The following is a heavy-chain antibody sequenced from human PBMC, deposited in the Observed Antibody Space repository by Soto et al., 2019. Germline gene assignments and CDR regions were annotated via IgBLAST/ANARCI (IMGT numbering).Heavy chain of an antibody. CDR3: AGGAAAGLNDF. J-gene: IGHJ4*02. CDR1: GYTFTSYG. D-gene: IGHD6-13*01. Sequence: QVQLVQSGAEVKKPGASVKVSCKASGYTFTSYGISWVRQAPGQGLEWMGWISAYNGNTKYAQKFQGRVTMTTDTTTSTAYMEVGGLRSDGTAVYFCAGGAAAGLNDFRGQGTLVTVSS. CDR2: ISAYNGNT. V-gene: IGHV1-18*01.